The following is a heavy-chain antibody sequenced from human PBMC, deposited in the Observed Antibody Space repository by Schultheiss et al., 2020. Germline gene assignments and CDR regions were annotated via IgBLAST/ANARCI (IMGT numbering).Heavy chain of an antibody. D-gene: IGHD3-10*01. Sequence: GGSLRLSCAASGFTFSSYSMNWVRQAPGKGLEWVSAISGSGGSTYYADSVKGRFTISRDNAKNSLYLQMNSLRAEDTAVYYCAKGSGRFDYWGQGTLVTVSS. V-gene: IGHV3-21*01. CDR2: ISGSGGST. J-gene: IGHJ4*02. CDR1: GFTFSSYS. CDR3: AKGSGRFDY.